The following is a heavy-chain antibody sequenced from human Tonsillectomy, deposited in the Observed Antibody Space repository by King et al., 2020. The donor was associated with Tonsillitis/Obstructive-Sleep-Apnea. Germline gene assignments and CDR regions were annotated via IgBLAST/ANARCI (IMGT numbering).Heavy chain of an antibody. J-gene: IGHJ4*02. CDR3: ARGGHSNYVDY. Sequence: VQLVESGAEVKKPGASVKVSCKASGYSSTNYGISWVRQAPGQGLEWMGWNSGYNGNTNYAQNLQGRVTMTAAKSTSTAYMELRSLRSDDTAVYYCARGGHSNYVDYWGQGTLVTVSS. V-gene: IGHV1-18*01. CDR2: NSGYNGNT. D-gene: IGHD4-11*01. CDR1: GYSSTNYG.